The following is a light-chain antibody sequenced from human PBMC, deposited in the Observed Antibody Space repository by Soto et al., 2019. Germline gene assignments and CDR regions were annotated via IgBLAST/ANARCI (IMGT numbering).Light chain of an antibody. J-gene: IGKJ5*01. Sequence: DLQMTQSPSSLSTSVVDRVTITCXASQTIYSNLNWYQQKPGKAPNLLIYAASSLESGVPARFSGSGSGTHFTLTITGLQPEDLATYYCQQTYSSLPITFGQGTRLEIK. CDR2: AAS. CDR1: QTIYSN. V-gene: IGKV1-39*01. CDR3: QQTYSSLPIT.